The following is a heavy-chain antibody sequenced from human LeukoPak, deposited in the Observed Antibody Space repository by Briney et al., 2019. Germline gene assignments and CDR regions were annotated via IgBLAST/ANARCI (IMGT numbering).Heavy chain of an antibody. CDR2: ISSSSGST. CDR3: AREMTGYTSSATDY. J-gene: IGHJ4*02. CDR1: GFSVSSYS. Sequence: PGGSLRLSCAASGFSVSSYSMNWVRQAPGKGLEWLSYISSSSGSTFYADSVQGRFTISRDNAKNSLYLEMNSLRVEDTALYYCAREMTGYTSSATDYWGQGTLVTVSS. D-gene: IGHD6-13*01. V-gene: IGHV3-48*01.